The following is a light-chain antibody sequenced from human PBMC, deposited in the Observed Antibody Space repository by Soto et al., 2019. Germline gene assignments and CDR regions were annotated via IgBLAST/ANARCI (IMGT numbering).Light chain of an antibody. CDR2: DAS. J-gene: IGKJ4*01. CDR3: HQYYKWRLT. CDR1: QSAISN. Sequence: EIVMTQSPSTLSVSAGERVTLSCRASQSAISNLAWYQQKPGQTPRLLIYDASTRATDIPARFSGSGSGTDFTLTISSLLSEDFAVYYCHQYYKWRLTFGRGTKVDIK. V-gene: IGKV3-15*01.